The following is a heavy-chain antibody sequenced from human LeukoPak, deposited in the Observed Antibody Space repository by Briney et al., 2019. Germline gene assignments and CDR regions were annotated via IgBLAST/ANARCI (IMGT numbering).Heavy chain of an antibody. CDR1: GGSFSGYY. CDR2: INHSGST. Sequence: SETLSLTCAVYGGSFSGYYWSWIRQPPGKGLEWSGEINHSGSTNYNPSLKSRVTISVDTSKNQFSLKLSSVTAADTAVYYCARSYRISYYDSSGYYYWGQGTLVTVSS. CDR3: ARSYRISYYDSSGYYY. D-gene: IGHD3-22*01. V-gene: IGHV4-34*01. J-gene: IGHJ4*02.